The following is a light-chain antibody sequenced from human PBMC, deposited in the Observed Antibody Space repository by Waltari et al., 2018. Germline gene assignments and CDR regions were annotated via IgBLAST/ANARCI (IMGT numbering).Light chain of an antibody. J-gene: IGKJ4*01. CDR3: QQSYRNPLT. CDR2: PTS. Sequence: DIPLPQSPSSLSASVGDRVIITCRASQYISRDLHWYQQKPGKAPNLLIHPTSYLQSGVPSRFSGSRSSTDFTLTISFLQPEDFATYYCQQSYRNPLTFGGGTTIEIK. V-gene: IGKV1-39*01. CDR1: QYISRD.